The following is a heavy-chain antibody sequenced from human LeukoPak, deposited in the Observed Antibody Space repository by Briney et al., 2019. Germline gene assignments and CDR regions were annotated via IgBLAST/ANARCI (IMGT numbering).Heavy chain of an antibody. J-gene: IGHJ1*01. Sequence: PGGSLRLSCAASGFTFSDYYMSWIRQAPGKGLEWVSVISGSGDSTYYADSVKGRYTISRDNSKNTLYLQMNSLRAEDTAAYYCAKGLMEYFQHWGQGTLVTVSS. V-gene: IGHV3-23*01. CDR3: AKGLMEYFQH. D-gene: IGHD3-16*01. CDR2: ISGSGDST. CDR1: GFTFSDYY.